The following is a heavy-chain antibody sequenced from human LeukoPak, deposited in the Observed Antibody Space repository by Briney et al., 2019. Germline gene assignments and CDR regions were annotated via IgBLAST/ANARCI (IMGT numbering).Heavy chain of an antibody. D-gene: IGHD4-23*01. CDR1: GFTFNDYG. CDR3: ARDRNYGGNFFGFDP. J-gene: IGHJ5*02. CDR2: ISSSSSTI. Sequence: GGSLRLSCAASGFTFNDYGMNWVRQAPGKGLEWVSYISSSSSTIYYADSVKGRFTISRDNAKNSLYLQMNSLRAEDTAVYYCARDRNYGGNFFGFDPWGQGTLVTVSS. V-gene: IGHV3-48*04.